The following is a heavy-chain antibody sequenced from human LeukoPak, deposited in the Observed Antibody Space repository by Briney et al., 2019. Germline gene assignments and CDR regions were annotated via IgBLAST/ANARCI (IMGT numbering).Heavy chain of an antibody. J-gene: IGHJ3*02. V-gene: IGHV4-4*02. Sequence: SETLSLTCAVSGGSINSNNWWSWVRQPPGKGLEWIGEIYHSGSTNYKPSLKSRVTISVDKSKNKFSLKLSSVTAADTAVYYCARGRGYDFPDAFDIWGQGTMVTVSS. CDR3: ARGRGYDFPDAFDI. CDR1: GGSINSNNW. CDR2: IYHSGST. D-gene: IGHD5-12*01.